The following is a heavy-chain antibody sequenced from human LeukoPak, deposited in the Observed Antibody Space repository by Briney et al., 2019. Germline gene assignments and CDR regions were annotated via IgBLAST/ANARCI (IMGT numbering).Heavy chain of an antibody. D-gene: IGHD6-13*01. J-gene: IGHJ5*02. Sequence: SETLSLTCAVYGGSFSNYYWSWIRQPPGKGLEWIGEINHSGSTNYIPSLKSRVTMSIDTSKNQFSLKLSSVTAADTAVYYCARTPWAAGRLDWFDPWGQGTLVTVSS. CDR1: GGSFSNYY. CDR3: ARTPWAAGRLDWFDP. CDR2: INHSGST. V-gene: IGHV4-34*01.